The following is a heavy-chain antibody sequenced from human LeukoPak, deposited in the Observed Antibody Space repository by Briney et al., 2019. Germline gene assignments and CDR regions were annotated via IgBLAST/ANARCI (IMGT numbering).Heavy chain of an antibody. Sequence: ASVKVSCKASGYTFTSYGISWVRQAPGQGLEWTGWISAYNGNTNYAQKLQGRVTMTTDTSTSTAYMELRSLRSDDTAVYYCARDLHYYDSSGYYIFDYWGQGTLVTVSS. D-gene: IGHD3-22*01. J-gene: IGHJ4*02. CDR3: ARDLHYYDSSGYYIFDY. V-gene: IGHV1-18*01. CDR2: ISAYNGNT. CDR1: GYTFTSYG.